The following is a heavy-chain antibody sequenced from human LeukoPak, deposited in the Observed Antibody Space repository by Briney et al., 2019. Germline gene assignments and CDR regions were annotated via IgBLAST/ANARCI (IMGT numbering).Heavy chain of an antibody. CDR3: GTSEVGSSSYESYDY. CDR2: IINSGVT. CDR1: GDSISDYH. D-gene: IGHD1-26*01. J-gene: IGHJ4*02. Sequence: SETLSLTCTVSGDSISDYHWSWIRQPAGKGLEWIGRIINSGVTNCNLSLNSRVTISVDRSKNQFSLRLTSVTAADTAVYYCGTSEVGSSSYESYDYWGQGTQVTVSA. V-gene: IGHV4-4*07.